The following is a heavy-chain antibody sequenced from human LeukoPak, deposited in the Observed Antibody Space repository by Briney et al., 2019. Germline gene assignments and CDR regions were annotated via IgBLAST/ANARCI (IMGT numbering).Heavy chain of an antibody. Sequence: SETLSLTCTVSGGSISGSSYYWGWIRQPPGKGLEWIGSIYYSGSTYYNPSLKSRVTISVDTSKNQFSLKLSSVTAADTAVYYCARGGSGSYGNWFDPWGQGTLVTVSS. CDR2: IYYSGST. CDR1: GGSISGSSYY. J-gene: IGHJ5*02. CDR3: ARGGSGSYGNWFDP. V-gene: IGHV4-39*07. D-gene: IGHD1-26*01.